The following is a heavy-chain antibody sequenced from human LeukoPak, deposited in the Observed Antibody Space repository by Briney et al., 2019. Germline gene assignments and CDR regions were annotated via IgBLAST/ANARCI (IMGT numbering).Heavy chain of an antibody. V-gene: IGHV1-2*02. CDR3: AREEAYCSSTSCHLDY. Sequence: GASVKVSCKASGYTFTGYYMHWVRQAPGQGLEWMGWINPNSGGTNYAQRFQGRVTMTRDTSISTAYMELSRLRSDDTAVYYCAREEAYCSSTSCHLDYWGQGVLVTVSS. J-gene: IGHJ4*02. CDR2: INPNSGGT. CDR1: GYTFTGYY. D-gene: IGHD2-2*01.